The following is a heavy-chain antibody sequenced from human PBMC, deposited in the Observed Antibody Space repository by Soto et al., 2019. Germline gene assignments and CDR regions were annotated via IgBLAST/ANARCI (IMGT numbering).Heavy chain of an antibody. CDR3: ARAGGGNSNFDY. D-gene: IGHD2-21*02. J-gene: IGHJ4*02. V-gene: IGHV3-74*01. CDR1: GFTFSSYW. CDR2: INSDESSK. Sequence: EVQLVESGGDLVQPGGSLRLSCEASGFTFSSYWMHWVPQAPGKGPVWVSRINSDESSKTYADSVKGRFTISRDNAKNTLYLQMNRLRAEDTAVYYCARAGGGNSNFDYWGQGTLVTVSS.